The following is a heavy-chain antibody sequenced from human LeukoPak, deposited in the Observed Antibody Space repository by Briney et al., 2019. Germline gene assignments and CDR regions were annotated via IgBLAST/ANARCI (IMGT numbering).Heavy chain of an antibody. Sequence: GGSLRLSCAASGFTFSSYAMSWVRQAPGKGLEWVSAISGSGGSTYYADSVKGRFTISRDNSKNTLYLQMNSLRAEDTAVYYCAKMEAWTTVTGSGVDYWGQGTLVTVSS. CDR3: AKMEAWTTVTGSGVDY. J-gene: IGHJ4*02. V-gene: IGHV3-23*01. CDR2: ISGSGGST. D-gene: IGHD4-17*01. CDR1: GFTFSSYA.